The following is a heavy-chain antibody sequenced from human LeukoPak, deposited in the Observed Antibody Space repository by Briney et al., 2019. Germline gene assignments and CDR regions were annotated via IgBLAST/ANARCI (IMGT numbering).Heavy chain of an antibody. D-gene: IGHD2-2*01. CDR1: GGSISSGSYY. CDR2: IYTSGST. Sequence: SETLSLTCTVSGGSISSGSYYWCWIRQPTGKGLEWIGRIYTSGSTNYNPSLKSRVTISVDTSKNQFSLKLSSVTAADTAVYYCARDGHQYCSSTSCYFYYMDVWGKGTTVTVSS. J-gene: IGHJ6*03. V-gene: IGHV4-61*02. CDR3: ARDGHQYCSSTSCYFYYMDV.